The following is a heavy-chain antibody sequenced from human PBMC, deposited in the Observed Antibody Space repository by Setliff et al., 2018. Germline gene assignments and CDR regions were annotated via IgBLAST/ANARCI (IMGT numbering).Heavy chain of an antibody. Sequence: ASVKVSCKASGYTFTGYGVTWVRQAPGQGPEWVGWISPYTGNAYYAPKFQGRVSLTTDTSTTTAYMDLRSLRPDDTAIYFCSRLVRFCTRTSCQRLSGDDYWGQGTLVTVSS. CDR3: SRLVRFCTRTSCQRLSGDDY. V-gene: IGHV1-18*01. J-gene: IGHJ4*02. CDR2: ISPYTGNA. D-gene: IGHD2-2*01. CDR1: GYTFTGYG.